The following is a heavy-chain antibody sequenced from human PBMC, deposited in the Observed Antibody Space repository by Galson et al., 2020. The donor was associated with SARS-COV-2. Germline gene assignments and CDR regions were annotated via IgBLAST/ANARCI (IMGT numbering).Heavy chain of an antibody. CDR3: ATYSVVVVAPTPLRADY. J-gene: IGHJ4*02. D-gene: IGHD2-15*01. CDR1: GYSISSGYF. V-gene: IGHV4-38-2*02. Sequence: SETLSLTCTVSGYSISSGYFWGWIRQPPGKGLEWMGSIYHSGSTYYNPSLKSRVTISVDTSKNQFSLKLSSVTAADTAVYYCATYSVVVVAPTPLRADYWGPGTLVTVSS. CDR2: IYHSGST.